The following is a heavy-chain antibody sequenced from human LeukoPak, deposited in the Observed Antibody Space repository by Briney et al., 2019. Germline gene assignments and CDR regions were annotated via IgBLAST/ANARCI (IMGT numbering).Heavy chain of an antibody. CDR2: ISDSGGNT. Sequence: PGASLRLSCAASGFTLINYAMSWVRQAPGKGLEWVPAISDSGGNTYYADSVKGRFTISRDNSKNTLNLQMNSLRAEDTAVYYCASPKGGRYHEGFDYWGQGTLVTVSS. CDR1: GFTLINYA. CDR3: ASPKGGRYHEGFDY. V-gene: IGHV3-23*01. D-gene: IGHD1-26*01. J-gene: IGHJ4*02.